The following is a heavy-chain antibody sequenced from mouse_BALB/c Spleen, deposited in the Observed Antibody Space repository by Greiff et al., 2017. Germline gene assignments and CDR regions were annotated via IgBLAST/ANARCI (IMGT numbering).Heavy chain of an antibody. Sequence: QPGAELVKPGASVKMSCKASGYTFTSYNMHWVKQTPGQGLEWIGAIYPGNGDTSYNQKFKGKATLTADKSSSTAYMQLSSLTSEDSAVYYCARSEAYYYAMDYWGQGTSVTVSS. V-gene: IGHV1-12*01. CDR3: ARSEAYYYAMDY. CDR2: IYPGNGDT. J-gene: IGHJ4*01. CDR1: GYTFTSYN.